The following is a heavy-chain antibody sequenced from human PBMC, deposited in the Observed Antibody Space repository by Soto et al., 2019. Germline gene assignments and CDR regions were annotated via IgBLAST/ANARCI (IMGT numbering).Heavy chain of an antibody. J-gene: IGHJ5*02. V-gene: IGHV4-39*01. CDR2: MFYSGAT. D-gene: IGHD2-15*01. CDR3: ARHKSGSDWLDP. Sequence: PSETLSLTCTVSGGSISDISYCWGWIRQPPGKGLQWIGCMFYSGATYYNPSLKNRVTLSVDTSNNEFSLKLVSVTAPDTAVYYCARHKSGSDWLDPWGQGXLVTV. CDR1: GGSISDISYC.